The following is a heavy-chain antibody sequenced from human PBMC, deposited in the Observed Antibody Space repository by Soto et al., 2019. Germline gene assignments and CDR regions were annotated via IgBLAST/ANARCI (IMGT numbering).Heavy chain of an antibody. J-gene: IGHJ4*02. CDR2: IKGDESEK. CDR1: GFTFSSYW. D-gene: IGHD6-19*01. CDR3: ARGEQWLVRWVY. V-gene: IGHV3-7*04. Sequence: EVQLVESGGGLVQPGGSLRVSCAASGFTFSSYWMSWVRQAPGKGLEWVASIKGDESEKYYVDSVKDRLTISRDNAKNSLYLQMNSLRADDTAVYYCARGEQWLVRWVYWGQGTLVTVSS.